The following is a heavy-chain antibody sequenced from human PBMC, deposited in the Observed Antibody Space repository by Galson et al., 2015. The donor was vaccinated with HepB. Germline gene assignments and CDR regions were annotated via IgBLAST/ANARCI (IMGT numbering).Heavy chain of an antibody. V-gene: IGHV3-49*03. CDR1: GFTFGDYA. CDR3: TREQDYDILTGYYNGCDY. D-gene: IGHD3-9*01. Sequence: SLRLSCAAFGFTFGDYAMSWFRQAPGKGLEWVGFIRSKAYGGTTEYAASVKGGFTISRDDSKSIAYLQMNSLKTEDTAVYYCTREQDYDILTGYYNGCDYWGQGTLVTVSS. CDR2: IRSKAYGGTT. J-gene: IGHJ4*02.